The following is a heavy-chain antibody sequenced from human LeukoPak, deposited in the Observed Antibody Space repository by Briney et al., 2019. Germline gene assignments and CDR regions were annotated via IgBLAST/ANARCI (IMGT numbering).Heavy chain of an antibody. CDR3: ARSAYIDPLYYFDY. D-gene: IGHD1-14*01. CDR2: IYHSGST. V-gene: IGHV4-4*02. Sequence: SETLSLTCAVSGGSISSSNWWSWVRQPPGKGLEWIGEIYHSGSTNYNPSLKSRVTISVDKSKNQFSLKLSSVTAADTAVYYCARSAYIDPLYYFDYWGQGTLVTVSS. J-gene: IGHJ4*02. CDR1: GGSISSSNW.